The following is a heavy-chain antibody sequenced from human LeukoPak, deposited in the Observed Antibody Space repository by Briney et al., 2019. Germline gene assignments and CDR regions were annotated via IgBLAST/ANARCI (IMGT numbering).Heavy chain of an antibody. Sequence: GGSLRLSCAASGFTVSSNYMSWVRQAPGKGLEWVSVIYGGGSTYYADSVKGRFTISRDNSKNTLYLQMNSLRAEDTAVYYCARVHWNYGTNSFFDYWGQGTLVTISS. CDR2: IYGGGST. D-gene: IGHD1-7*01. V-gene: IGHV3-53*01. J-gene: IGHJ4*02. CDR1: GFTVSSNY. CDR3: ARVHWNYGTNSFFDY.